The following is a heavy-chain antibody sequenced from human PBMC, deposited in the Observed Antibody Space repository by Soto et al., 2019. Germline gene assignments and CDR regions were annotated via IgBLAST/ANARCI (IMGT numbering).Heavy chain of an antibody. D-gene: IGHD6-13*01. CDR3: ARDPRIAAAGPGWFDP. CDR1: GYTFTSYG. CDR2: ISAYNGNT. V-gene: IGHV1-18*01. J-gene: IGHJ5*02. Sequence: QVQLVQSGAEVKKPGASVKVSCKASGYTFTSYGISWVRQAPGQGLEWMGWISAYNGNTNYAQKLQGRVTMTTDTPTRTAYMELGCQKSDDTAVYYCARDPRIAAAGPGWFDPWGQGTLVTVSS.